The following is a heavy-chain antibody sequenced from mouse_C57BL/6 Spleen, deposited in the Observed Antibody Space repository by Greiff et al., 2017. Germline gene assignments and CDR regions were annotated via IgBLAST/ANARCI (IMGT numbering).Heavy chain of an antibody. CDR2: IYPGDGDT. D-gene: IGHD2-2*01. CDR3: ARGGELWLRSLDY. Sequence: QVQLQQSGAELVKPGASVKISCKASGYAFSSYWMNWVKQRPGKGLEWIGQIYPGDGDTNYNGKFKGKATLTADKSSSTAYMQLSSLTSEDSAVYFCARGGELWLRSLDYWGQGTTLTVSS. V-gene: IGHV1-80*01. J-gene: IGHJ2*01. CDR1: GYAFSSYW.